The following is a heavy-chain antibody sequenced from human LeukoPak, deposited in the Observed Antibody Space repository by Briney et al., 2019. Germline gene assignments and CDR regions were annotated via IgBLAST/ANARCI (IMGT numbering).Heavy chain of an antibody. CDR2: INSDGSST. J-gene: IGHJ3*02. CDR1: GFLCSSCS. CDR3: AGGLGAFVI. V-gene: IGHV3-74*01. Sequence: PGGSLSLSCVAAGFLCSSCSMYGVRQAPGKGLVWVSRINSDGSSTSYADSVKGRFTISRVNAKNTLFLQMNSLRAEDTAGYYCAGGLGAFVIWGQGTMVTVSS. D-gene: IGHD4-11*01.